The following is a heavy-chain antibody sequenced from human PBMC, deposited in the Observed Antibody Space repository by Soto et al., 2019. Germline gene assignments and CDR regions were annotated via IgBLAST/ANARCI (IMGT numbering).Heavy chain of an antibody. CDR2: ISYDGSNK. J-gene: IGHJ4*02. CDR1: GFTFSSYA. CDR3: ASNQWLDPFDY. V-gene: IGHV3-30-3*01. Sequence: HPGGSLRLSCAASGFTFSSYAMHWVRQAPGKGLEWVAVISYDGSNKYYADSVKGRFTISRDNSKNTLYLQMNSLRAEDTAVYYCASNQWLDPFDYWGQGTLVTSPQ. D-gene: IGHD6-19*01.